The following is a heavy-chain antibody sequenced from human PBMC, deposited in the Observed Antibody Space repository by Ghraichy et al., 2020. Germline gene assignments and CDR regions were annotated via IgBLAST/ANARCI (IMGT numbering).Heavy chain of an antibody. D-gene: IGHD5-12*01. CDR1: GGSISSGDYY. CDR2: IYYSGST. V-gene: IGHV4-30-4*01. Sequence: SETLSLTCTVSGGSISSGDYYWSWIRQPPGKGLEWIGYIYYSGSTYYNPSLKSRVTISVDTSKNQFSLKLSSVTAADTAVYYCARDGYDPYYYGIDVWGQVTTVTVSS. CDR3: ARDGYDPYYYGIDV. J-gene: IGHJ6*02.